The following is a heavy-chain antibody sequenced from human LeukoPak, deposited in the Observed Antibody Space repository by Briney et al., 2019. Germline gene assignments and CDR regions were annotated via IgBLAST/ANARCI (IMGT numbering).Heavy chain of an antibody. V-gene: IGHV3-7*01. J-gene: IGHJ6*03. CDR1: GFTFSSYS. Sequence: GGSLRLSCAASGFTFSSYSMSWVRQASGKGLEWVANIKQAGSEKYYVDSVKGRFTISRDNAKNSLHLQMNTLRAEDTAVYYCARVWGPKPDMPAINYHFSYYMDVWGKDPTLRVSS. D-gene: IGHD5-24*01. CDR2: IKQAGSEK. CDR3: ARVWGPKPDMPAINYHFSYYMDV.